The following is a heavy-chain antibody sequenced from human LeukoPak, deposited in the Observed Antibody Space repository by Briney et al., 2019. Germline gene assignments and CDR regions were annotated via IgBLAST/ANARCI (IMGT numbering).Heavy chain of an antibody. CDR2: ISSSSSTI. J-gene: IGHJ4*02. V-gene: IGHV3-48*01. Sequence: GGSLRLSCAASGFTFSSYSMNWVRQAPGKGLEWVSYISSSSSTIYYADSVKGRFTISRDNAKNSLYLQMNSLRAEDTAVYYCARGIEQWLVPLDYWGQGTLVTVSS. CDR1: GFTFSSYS. CDR3: ARGIEQWLVPLDY. D-gene: IGHD6-19*01.